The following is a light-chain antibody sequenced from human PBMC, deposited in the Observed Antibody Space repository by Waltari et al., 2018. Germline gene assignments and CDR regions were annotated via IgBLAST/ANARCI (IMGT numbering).Light chain of an antibody. J-gene: IGLJ3*02. CDR3: ATWDDSLSGRV. CDR2: ANY. Sequence: QSVLTQPPSTSGTPGQRVTISCSGSTSNIGTNPVTCYQLPPGTAPKTVIFANYHRPSGVPDRFSASKSGTSASLVISGLQSEDEADYFCATWDDSLSGRVFGGGTKVTVL. V-gene: IGLV1-44*01. CDR1: TSNIGTNP.